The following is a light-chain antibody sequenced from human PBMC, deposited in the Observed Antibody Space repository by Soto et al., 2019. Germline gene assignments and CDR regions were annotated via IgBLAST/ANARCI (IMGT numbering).Light chain of an antibody. V-gene: IGKV4-1*01. CDR3: QQYYSSPLT. J-gene: IGKJ3*01. CDR2: WAS. Sequence: DIVMTQSPDSLAVSLGERATINCKSSQSVLSSSNNKNYLTWYQQKPGQPPKLLIYWASTRESGVPDRFSGSGSWTDFTLTISSLQAEDVAVYYCQQYYSSPLTFGPGTKVDIK. CDR1: QSVLSSSNNKNY.